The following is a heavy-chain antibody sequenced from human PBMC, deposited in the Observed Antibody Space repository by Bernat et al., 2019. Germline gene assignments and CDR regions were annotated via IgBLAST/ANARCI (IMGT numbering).Heavy chain of an antibody. CDR2: IWYDGSNK. CDR3: ARVGDSSGYYYGYYFDY. Sequence: QVQLVESGGGVVQPGRSLRLSCAASGFTFSSYGMHWVRRAPGKGLEWVAVIWYDGSNKYYADSVKGRFTISRDNSKNTLYLQMNSLRAEDTAVYYCARVGDSSGYYYGYYFDYWGQGTLVTVSS. J-gene: IGHJ4*02. V-gene: IGHV3-33*01. CDR1: GFTFSSYG. D-gene: IGHD3-22*01.